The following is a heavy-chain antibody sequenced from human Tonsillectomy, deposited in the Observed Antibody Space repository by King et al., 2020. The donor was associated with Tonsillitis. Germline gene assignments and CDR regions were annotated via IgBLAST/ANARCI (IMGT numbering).Heavy chain of an antibody. D-gene: IGHD3-3*01. CDR3: AKALTVFGVVTAFDY. J-gene: IGHJ4*02. V-gene: IGHV3-23*04. CDR2: ISGSGYST. CDR1: GFTFSSYA. Sequence: QLVQSGGGLVQPGGSLRLSCASSGFTFSSYAMSWVRQAPGRGLEWVSAISGSGYSTYYADSVKGRFTISRDNSKNTLYLQMNSLRAEDTAVYYCAKALTVFGVVTAFDYWGQGTLVTVSS.